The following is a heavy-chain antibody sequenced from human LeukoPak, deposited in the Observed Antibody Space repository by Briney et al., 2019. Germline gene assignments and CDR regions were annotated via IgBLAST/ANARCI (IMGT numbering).Heavy chain of an antibody. V-gene: IGHV4-4*07. CDR1: GGPINSYY. Sequence: SETLSLTCTVSGGPINSYYWSWIRQPAGKGLEWIGRIYTSGSTNYNPSLKSRVTMSVDTSKNQFSLKLSSVTAADTAVYYCARNHRVVGSDNYYGMDVWGQGTTVTVSS. D-gene: IGHD1-26*01. CDR3: ARNHRVVGSDNYYGMDV. J-gene: IGHJ6*02. CDR2: IYTSGST.